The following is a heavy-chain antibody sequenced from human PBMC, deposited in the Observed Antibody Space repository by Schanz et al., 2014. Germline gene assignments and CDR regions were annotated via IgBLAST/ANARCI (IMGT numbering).Heavy chain of an antibody. CDR2: IKKDGSEK. J-gene: IGHJ5*02. V-gene: IGHV3-7*01. CDR3: ARGRELES. D-gene: IGHD1-1*01. CDR1: GFTFSGFW. Sequence: EVQLAESGGGLVQPGGSLRLSCAASGFTFSGFWMTWVRQAPGKGLEWVANIKKDGSEKYYVDSVKGRFTISRDNAKNDLCLQRNSLRPEDTAVYYGARGRELESWGQGTLVTVSA.